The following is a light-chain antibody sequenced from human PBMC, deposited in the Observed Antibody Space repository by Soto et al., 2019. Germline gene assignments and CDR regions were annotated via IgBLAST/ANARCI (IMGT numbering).Light chain of an antibody. CDR2: KAS. V-gene: IGKV1-5*03. J-gene: IGKJ4*01. CDR3: QQYNTYPLT. CDR1: QSISTW. Sequence: DIQMTQSPSTLSASVGDRVTITCRASQSISTWLAWYQQKPGKAPKLLIYKASNLKDGVPSRFSGSGSGTEFTITFSSLQPDDFATYYCQQYNTYPLTFGGGTTVEIK.